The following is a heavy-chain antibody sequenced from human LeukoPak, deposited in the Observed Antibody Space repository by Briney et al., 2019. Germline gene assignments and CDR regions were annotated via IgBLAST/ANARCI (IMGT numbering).Heavy chain of an antibody. D-gene: IGHD5-24*01. J-gene: IGHJ4*02. CDR2: ISYDGSNK. Sequence: GGSLRLSCTASGFTFSTYAIHWVRQAPGKGLEWVAVISYDGSNKYYVDSVKGRFTISRDNSKNTLYLQMNSLRAEDTAVYYCARDWNVEMATIXXFDYWGXXTLVTAS. V-gene: IGHV3-30*04. CDR3: ARDWNVEMATIXXFDY. CDR1: GFTFSTYA.